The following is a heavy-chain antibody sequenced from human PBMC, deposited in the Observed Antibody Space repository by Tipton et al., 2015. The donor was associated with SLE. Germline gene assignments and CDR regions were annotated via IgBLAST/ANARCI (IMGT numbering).Heavy chain of an antibody. CDR2: KYISGTS. CDR3: ARASAAASSNMDV. CDR1: GDSVTSGLYY. V-gene: IGHV4-61*02. Sequence: LRLSCSVSGDSVTSGLYYWSWIRQAAGKGLEWIGRKYISGTSNHNPSLKSRVTISVDTPKNEFSLKRDSVTAADTAVYYCARASAAASSNMDVWGKGTTVTVSS. D-gene: IGHD6-13*01. J-gene: IGHJ6*03.